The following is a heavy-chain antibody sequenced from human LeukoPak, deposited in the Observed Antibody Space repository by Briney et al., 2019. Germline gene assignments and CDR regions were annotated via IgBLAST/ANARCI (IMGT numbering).Heavy chain of an antibody. CDR3: ARDDSSSWYGYAY. V-gene: IGHV3-23*01. J-gene: IGHJ4*02. CDR2: ISGSGGST. CDR1: GFTFSSYA. D-gene: IGHD6-13*01. Sequence: GGSLRLSCAASGFTFSSYAMGWVRQAAGEGLEWVSAISGSGGSTYYADSVKGRFTISRDNSKNTLYLQMNSLRAEDTAVYYCARDDSSSWYGYAYWGQGSLVTVSS.